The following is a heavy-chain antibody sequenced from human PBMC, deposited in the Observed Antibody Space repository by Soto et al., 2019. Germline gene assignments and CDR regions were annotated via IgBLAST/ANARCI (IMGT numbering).Heavy chain of an antibody. CDR3: AKEPEMATIFGGMDV. CDR2: ISYDGSNK. D-gene: IGHD5-12*01. CDR1: GFTFSSYG. J-gene: IGHJ6*02. Sequence: QVQLVESGGGVVQPGRSLRLSCAASGFTFSSYGMHWVRQAPGKGLEWVAVISYDGSNKYYADSVKGRFTISRDNSKNTLYLQMNSLRAEDTAVYCCAKEPEMATIFGGMDVWGQGTTVTVSS. V-gene: IGHV3-30*18.